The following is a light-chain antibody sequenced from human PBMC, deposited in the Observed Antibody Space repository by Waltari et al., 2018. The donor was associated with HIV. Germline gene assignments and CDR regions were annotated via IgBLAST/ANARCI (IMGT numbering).Light chain of an antibody. CDR1: QNINSY. V-gene: IGKV1-39*01. CDR2: GAL. CDR3: QQSYSLPVT. Sequence: QMTQAPSSLSASLRGRASVSCRSSQNINSYLKWYQQKPGRAPQLLVYGALNLYTWAPRRFSGSGSGTDFTLTITSLQPEDFATYFCQQSYSLPVTFGGGTKVEV. J-gene: IGKJ4*01.